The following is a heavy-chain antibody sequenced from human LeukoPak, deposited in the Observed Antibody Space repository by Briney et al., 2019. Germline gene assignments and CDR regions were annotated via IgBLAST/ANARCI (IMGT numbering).Heavy chain of an antibody. D-gene: IGHD3/OR15-3a*01. J-gene: IGHJ5*02. CDR1: GFTFSTYA. CDR2: IRGSGTET. Sequence: PGGSLRLSCAASGFTFSTYAVAWVRQAPGKGLEWVSGIRGSGTETYYADSVKGRFVISRDNSNDTLFLQADNVRVEDTATYYCVKAPHFDFWTGYHNYFDPWGQGTLVTVSS. V-gene: IGHV3-23*01. CDR3: VKAPHFDFWTGYHNYFDP.